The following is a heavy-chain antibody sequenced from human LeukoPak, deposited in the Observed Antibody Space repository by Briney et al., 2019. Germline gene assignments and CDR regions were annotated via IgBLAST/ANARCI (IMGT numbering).Heavy chain of an antibody. D-gene: IGHD3-16*01. CDR1: GASITSGNFY. V-gene: IGHV4-39*01. CDR2: IDYTWSA. J-gene: IGHJ5*02. Sequence: SETLSLTCSVSGASITSGNFYWAWIRQAPGKPLEWIGEIDYTWSAHYNAALKSRVTISAVTSKNQFSLRVTSVTAADSAVYFCARLHYVHPYWFDPWGQGTLVIVSS. CDR3: ARLHYVHPYWFDP.